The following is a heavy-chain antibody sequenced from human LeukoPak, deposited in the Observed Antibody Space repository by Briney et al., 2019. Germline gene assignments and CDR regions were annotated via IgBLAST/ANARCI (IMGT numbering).Heavy chain of an antibody. J-gene: IGHJ4*02. V-gene: IGHV3-74*01. Sequence: PGGSLRLSCAASGFTFSSYWMHWVRQAPGRGLVGVSHISSDGSSTIYADSVKGRFTISRDNAKNTLYLQMNSLRAEDTAVYYCARDWGGYGPTSHYYWGQGTLVTVSS. CDR2: ISSDGSST. CDR1: GFTFSSYW. CDR3: ARDWGGYGPTSHYY. D-gene: IGHD3-16*01.